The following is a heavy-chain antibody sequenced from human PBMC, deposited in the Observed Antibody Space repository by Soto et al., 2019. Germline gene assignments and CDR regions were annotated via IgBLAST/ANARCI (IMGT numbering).Heavy chain of an antibody. CDR2: INVDGTET. J-gene: IGHJ1*01. Sequence: GGSLRLSCTAPRFTFGSYWMHWVRQAPGKGLVWVSDINVDGTETWYADSVKGRFTISRDNDKKTLYLHMTGLRVDDTGVYYCARDTNYYDSSGREYFQHWGQGTLVTVSS. CDR3: ARDTNYYDSSGREYFQH. D-gene: IGHD3-22*01. CDR1: RFTFGSYW. V-gene: IGHV3-74*01.